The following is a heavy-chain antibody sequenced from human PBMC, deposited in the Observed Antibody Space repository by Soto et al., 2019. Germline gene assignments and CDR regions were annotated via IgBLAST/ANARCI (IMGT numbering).Heavy chain of an antibody. J-gene: IGHJ3*02. CDR1: GGSLSDYF. Sequence: PSETLSLTCVVSGGSLSDYFWSWIRQPPGMALEWIGEINHLGSINYNPSLKSRVTMSVDTSKNQFSLKLSSVTAADTAVYYCAREGNYDLTRGAFDIWGQGTMVTVSS. D-gene: IGHD3-3*01. CDR2: INHLGSI. CDR3: AREGNYDLTRGAFDI. V-gene: IGHV4-34*01.